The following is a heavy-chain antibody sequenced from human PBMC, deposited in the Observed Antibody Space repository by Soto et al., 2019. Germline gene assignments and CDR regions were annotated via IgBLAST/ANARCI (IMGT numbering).Heavy chain of an antibody. CDR2: IIPIFGTA. V-gene: IGHV1-69*13. CDR3: ARARPGRYDFWSGYYDAFDI. J-gene: IGHJ3*02. CDR1: GGTFSSYA. Sequence: ASVKVSCKASGGTFSSYAISWVRQAPGQGLEWMGGIIPIFGTANYAQKFQGRVTITADESTSTAYMELSSLRSEDTAVYYCARARPGRYDFWSGYYDAFDIWGQGTMVTVSS. D-gene: IGHD3-3*01.